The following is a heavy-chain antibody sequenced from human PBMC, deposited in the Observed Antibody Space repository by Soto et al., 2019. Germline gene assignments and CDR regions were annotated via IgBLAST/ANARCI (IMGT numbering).Heavy chain of an antibody. V-gene: IGHV5-51*01. CDR1: GYSFTSYW. CDR3: ARHLLNYYGSGRAGYYYYYGMDV. D-gene: IGHD3-10*01. Sequence: PGESLKISCKGSGYSFTSYWIGWVRQMPGKGLEWMGIIYPVDSDTRYSPSFQGQVTISADKSISTAYLQWSSLKASDTAMYYCARHLLNYYGSGRAGYYYYYGMDVWGQGTTVTVSS. J-gene: IGHJ6*02. CDR2: IYPVDSDT.